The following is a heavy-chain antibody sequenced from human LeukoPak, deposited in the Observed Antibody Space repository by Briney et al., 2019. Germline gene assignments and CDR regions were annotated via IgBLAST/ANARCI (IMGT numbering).Heavy chain of an antibody. CDR3: AKVITGTVDY. D-gene: IGHD1-7*01. CDR2: MSGSGGST. Sequence: GGSLRLSCAASGFTFSSYAMSWVRQAPGKGLEWVAAMSGSGGSTYYADSVKGRFTISRDNSKNTLYLQMNSLRAEDTAVYYCAKVITGTVDYWGQGTLVTVSS. J-gene: IGHJ4*02. CDR1: GFTFSSYA. V-gene: IGHV3-23*01.